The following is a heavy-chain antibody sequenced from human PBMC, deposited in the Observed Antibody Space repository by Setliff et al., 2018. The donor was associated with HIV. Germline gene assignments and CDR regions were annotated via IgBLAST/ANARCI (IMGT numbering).Heavy chain of an antibody. Sequence: GGSLRLSCAASGFTFSSYWMHWVRQAPGKGLVWVSRISSDGSSTSYADSVKGRFSISRDNAKNTLYLQMNSLRTEDTAVYYCARGSRYNFWSGYGVNWFDPWGQGTLVTVSS. CDR1: GFTFSSYW. CDR3: ARGSRYNFWSGYGVNWFDP. D-gene: IGHD3-3*01. V-gene: IGHV3-74*01. J-gene: IGHJ5*02. CDR2: ISSDGSST.